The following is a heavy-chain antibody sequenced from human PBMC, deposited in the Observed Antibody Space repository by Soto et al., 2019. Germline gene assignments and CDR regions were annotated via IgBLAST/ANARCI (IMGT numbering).Heavy chain of an antibody. CDR1: GGSISSYY. CDR2: IYYSGST. J-gene: IGHJ4*02. V-gene: IGHV4-59*01. Sequence: PSETLSLTCTVSGGSISSYYWSWIRQPPGKGLEWIGYIYYSGSTNCNPSLKSRVTISVDTSKNQFSLKLSSVTAADTAVYYCARVWTIFRVVIKYYFEYWGKGILVTVSA. D-gene: IGHD3-3*01. CDR3: ARVWTIFRVVIKYYFEY.